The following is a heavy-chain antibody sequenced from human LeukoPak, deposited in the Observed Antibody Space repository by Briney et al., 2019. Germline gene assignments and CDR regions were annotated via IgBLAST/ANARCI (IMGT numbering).Heavy chain of an antibody. CDR1: GASMRDHY. CDR3: ATSFRSGWGFDS. J-gene: IGHJ4*02. CDR2: MYYMLNA. D-gene: IGHD6-19*01. Sequence: SETLSLTCAVSGASMRDHYWTWIRQPPGKGLEWIGSMYYMLNANSYNPSLKSRVSISVDTPDNQFSLKLKSVTAADTAVYYCATSFRSGWGFDSWGQGVLVAVSS. V-gene: IGHV4-59*11.